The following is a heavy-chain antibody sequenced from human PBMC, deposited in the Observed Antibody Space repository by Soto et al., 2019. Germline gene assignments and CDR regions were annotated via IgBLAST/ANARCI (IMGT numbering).Heavy chain of an antibody. J-gene: IGHJ6*02. CDR1: GGTFSSYA. CDR3: ARYVACSGGSCRPYYYYHGMDV. Sequence: GASVKVSCKASGGTFSSYAISWVRQAPGQGLEWMGGIIPIFGTANYAQKFQGRVTITADESTSTAYMELSSLRSEDTAVYYCARYVACSGGSCRPYYYYHGMDVWGQGTTVTVSS. V-gene: IGHV1-69*13. D-gene: IGHD2-15*01. CDR2: IIPIFGTA.